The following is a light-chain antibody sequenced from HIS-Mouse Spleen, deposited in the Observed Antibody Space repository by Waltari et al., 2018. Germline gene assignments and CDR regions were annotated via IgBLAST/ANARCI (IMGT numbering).Light chain of an antibody. CDR2: EDS. Sequence: SYELTQPPSVSVSPGQPARITCPGGALPQQYGYWYQQKSGQAPVLVIYEDSKRPSGIPERFSGSSSGTMATLTISGAQVEDEADYYCYSTDSSGNHRVFGGGTKLTVL. CDR1: ALPQQY. CDR3: YSTDSSGNHRV. J-gene: IGLJ2*01. V-gene: IGLV3-10*01.